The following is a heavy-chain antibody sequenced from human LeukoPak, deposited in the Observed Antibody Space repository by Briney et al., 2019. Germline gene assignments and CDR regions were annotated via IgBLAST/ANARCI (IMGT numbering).Heavy chain of an antibody. CDR1: GFTFDDYG. CDR3: ARHGSGSYYGWGMDV. V-gene: IGHV3-20*01. CDR2: INWNGGST. J-gene: IGHJ6*02. Sequence: GGSLRLSCAASGFTFDDYGMSWVRQAPGKRLEWVSGINWNGGSTGYADSVKGRFTISRDNAKNSLYLQMNSLRAEDTALYHCARHGSGSYYGWGMDVWGQGTTVTVSS. D-gene: IGHD3-10*01.